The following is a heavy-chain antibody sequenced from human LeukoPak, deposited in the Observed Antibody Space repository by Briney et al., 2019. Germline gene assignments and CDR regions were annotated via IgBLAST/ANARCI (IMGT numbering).Heavy chain of an antibody. V-gene: IGHV3-30-3*01. CDR3: AKDGDLYGHADY. Sequence: GGSLRLSCAASGFTFSSYAMHWVRQAPGKGLEWVASITYDGSNKYYADSLKGRFTISRDNSKKTLYLQMNSLRAEDSAVYYCAKDGDLYGHADYWGQGTLVTVSS. J-gene: IGHJ4*02. CDR1: GFTFSSYA. CDR2: ITYDGSNK. D-gene: IGHD4-17*01.